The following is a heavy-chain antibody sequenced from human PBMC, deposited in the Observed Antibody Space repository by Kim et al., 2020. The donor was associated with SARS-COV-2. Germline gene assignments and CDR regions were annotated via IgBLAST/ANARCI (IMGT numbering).Heavy chain of an antibody. D-gene: IGHD1-1*01. CDR1: GFTFSIYS. CDR3: ASSATATPSFFDY. J-gene: IGHJ4*02. V-gene: IGHV3-21*06. CDR2: ISSSRNYI. Sequence: GGSLRLSCAASGFTFSIYSMNWVRQAPGKGLEWVSSISSSRNYIYYADSVKGRFTISRDNAKNSVYLQMHSLRADDTAVYYCASSATATPSFFDYWGQGTLVTVPS.